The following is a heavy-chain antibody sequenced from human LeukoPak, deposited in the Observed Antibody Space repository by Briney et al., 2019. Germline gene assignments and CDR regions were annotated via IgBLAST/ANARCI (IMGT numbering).Heavy chain of an antibody. J-gene: IGHJ3*02. D-gene: IGHD3-22*01. V-gene: IGHV3-20*04. CDR3: ARREGYYYDSSGYGAFDI. CDR2: INWNGGST. CDR1: GFTFHDYG. Sequence: GGSLRLSCAASGFTFHDYGKNWVRQAPGKGLEWVSGINWNGGSTGYADSVKGRFTISRDNAKNSLYLQMNSLRAEDTALYYCARREGYYYDSSGYGAFDIWGQGTMVTVSS.